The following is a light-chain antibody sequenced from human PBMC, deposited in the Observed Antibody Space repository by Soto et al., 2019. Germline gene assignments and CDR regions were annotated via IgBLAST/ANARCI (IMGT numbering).Light chain of an antibody. J-gene: IGKJ2*01. CDR1: QSVRSSF. CDR2: DVS. V-gene: IGKV3-20*01. Sequence: EIVLTQSPGTLSLSPGERATLSCRASQSVRSSFFAWYQQKPGQAPRLLIYDVSVRATGIPDRFSGSGSGTDFTLTINRLEPEDFAVYYCQQYATSVMYTFGQGTKLEIK. CDR3: QQYATSVMYT.